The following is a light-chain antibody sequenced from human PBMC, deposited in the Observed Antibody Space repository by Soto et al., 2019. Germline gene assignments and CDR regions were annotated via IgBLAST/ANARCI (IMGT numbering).Light chain of an antibody. CDR1: QSVSSY. CDR3: QQRSDWPST. Sequence: EIVLTQSAATLSLSPGERATLSCRASQSVSSYLAWYQQKPGQAPRLLIYDASNRATGIPARFSGSGSGTDFTLTISSLEPDDFAFYYCQQRSDWPSTFGGGTKVQIK. CDR2: DAS. J-gene: IGKJ4*01. V-gene: IGKV3-11*01.